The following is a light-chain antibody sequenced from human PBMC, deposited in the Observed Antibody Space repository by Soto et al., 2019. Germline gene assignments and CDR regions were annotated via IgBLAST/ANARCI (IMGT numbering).Light chain of an antibody. V-gene: IGKV1-5*01. J-gene: IGKJ1*01. CDR3: QQYYRYPWT. Sequence: DIHMTQSPSTLSASVGDRVTITCRASQTINSFLAWYQQTPGKAPKLLIYDASSLQSGVPSRFSGGGSGTEFTLTISSLQPDDFATFHCQQYYRYPWTFGQGTKVDI. CDR2: DAS. CDR1: QTINSF.